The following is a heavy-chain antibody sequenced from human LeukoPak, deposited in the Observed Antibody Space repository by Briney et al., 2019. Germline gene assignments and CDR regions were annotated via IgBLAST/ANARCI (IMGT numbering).Heavy chain of an antibody. D-gene: IGHD1-26*01. CDR2: ITGGSRTI. CDR1: GFTFANYA. CDR3: VRIVGHTTTDF. V-gene: IGHV3-23*01. Sequence: GGSLRLSCAASGFTFANYAMTWVRRAPGKGLEWVSSITGGSRTIQYSDAVKGRFGISRDNSKNTLYLQMNSVTYEDTAVYFCVRIVGHTTTDFWGQGTIVTVSS. J-gene: IGHJ4*02.